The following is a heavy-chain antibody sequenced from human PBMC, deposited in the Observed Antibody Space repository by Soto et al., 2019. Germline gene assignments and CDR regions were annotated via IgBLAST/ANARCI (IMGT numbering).Heavy chain of an antibody. CDR3: ARDLGDAFDM. Sequence: QVQLVRSGAEVKKPGASVKVSCKASAYTFTSYGISRVRQAPGQGLEWMGWISAYNGNTHYARRLQGRVTMTTDTSTSTAYMELRSLSSDDTAVYYCARDLGDAFDMWGQGTMVTVSS. V-gene: IGHV1-18*01. J-gene: IGHJ3*02. CDR2: ISAYNGNT. CDR1: AYTFTSYG.